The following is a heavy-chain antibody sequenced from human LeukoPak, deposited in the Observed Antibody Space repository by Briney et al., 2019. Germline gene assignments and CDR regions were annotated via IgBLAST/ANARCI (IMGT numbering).Heavy chain of an antibody. Sequence: GGSLRLSCVSSAFTFSSQWMHWVRQVPGRRPRLVSGINSEGKSTAYANSVKGRFTISRDNARNTMYLQVNRLRAEDTAVYYCASTPPERCSGHDCYPFFDYWGQGTLVTVSS. CDR3: ASTPPERCSGHDCYPFFDY. J-gene: IGHJ4*02. CDR2: INSEGKST. CDR1: AFTFSSQW. V-gene: IGHV3-74*03. D-gene: IGHD2-21*01.